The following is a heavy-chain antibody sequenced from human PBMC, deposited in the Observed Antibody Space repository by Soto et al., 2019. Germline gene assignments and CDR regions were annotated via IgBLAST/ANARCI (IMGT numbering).Heavy chain of an antibody. CDR1: EFTFRSYW. CDR3: ARSLPGTYGAFDL. CDR2: ISDDGSST. J-gene: IGHJ3*01. Sequence: EVQLVDSGGGLVQPGGSLRLSCAASEFTFRSYWMHWVRQSPGKGLVWVSRISDDGSSTSYADSVKGRFTISRDNAKNTMNLQMDSLRAEDTAVYYCARSLPGTYGAFDLWGQGTMVTVSS. V-gene: IGHV3-74*01. D-gene: IGHD1-7*01.